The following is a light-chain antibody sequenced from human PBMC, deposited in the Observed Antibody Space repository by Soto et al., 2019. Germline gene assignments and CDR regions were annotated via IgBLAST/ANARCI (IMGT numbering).Light chain of an antibody. Sequence: QSALTQPASVSGSPGQSITISCTGTSSDVGGYNYVSWYQHFPGKAPKLIIYEVSHRPSGVSNRFSGSKSGNTASLTISGLQAEDEADYYCSSYTSSSTLVLFGGGTQLTVL. CDR2: EVS. V-gene: IGLV2-14*01. CDR1: SSDVGGYNY. J-gene: IGLJ2*01. CDR3: SSYTSSSTLVL.